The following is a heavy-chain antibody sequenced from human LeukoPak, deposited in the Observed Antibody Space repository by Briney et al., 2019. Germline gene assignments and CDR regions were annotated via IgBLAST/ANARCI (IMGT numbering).Heavy chain of an antibody. Sequence: SETLSLTCTVSGVSISSSSYYWGWLRQPPGKGLEWIGSIYYSGSTYYNPSLKSRVTISVDPSKNQFSLKLSSVTAADTAVYYCASAPDYYDSSGYLYWGQGTLVTVSS. J-gene: IGHJ4*02. D-gene: IGHD3-22*01. CDR1: GVSISSSSYY. CDR3: ASAPDYYDSSGYLY. CDR2: IYYSGST. V-gene: IGHV4-39*01.